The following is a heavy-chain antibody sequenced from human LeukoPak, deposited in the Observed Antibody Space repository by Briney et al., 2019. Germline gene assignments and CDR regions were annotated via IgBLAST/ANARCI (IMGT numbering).Heavy chain of an antibody. CDR3: ARDYSVAGTYDY. Sequence: GGSLRLSCAASGFTFSSYAMHWVRQAPGKGLEWVAVISYDGSNKYYADSVKGRFTISRDNSKNTLYLQMNSLRAEDTAVYYCARDYSVAGTYDYWGQGTRVTVSS. V-gene: IGHV3-30-3*01. CDR2: ISYDGSNK. CDR1: GFTFSSYA. D-gene: IGHD1/OR15-1a*01. J-gene: IGHJ4*02.